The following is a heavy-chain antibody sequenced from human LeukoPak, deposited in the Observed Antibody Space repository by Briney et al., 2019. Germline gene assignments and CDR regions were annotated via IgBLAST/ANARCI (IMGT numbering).Heavy chain of an antibody. V-gene: IGHV3-33*01. D-gene: IGHD1-26*01. CDR1: GFTFGGYG. J-gene: IGHJ4*02. Sequence: GGSLRLSCAASGFTFGGYGMLWVRQAPGKGLEWVAVIWYDGSHQHYTDSVKGRFTVSRDNSKNTLFLQMDSLRAEDTAVYYCASEKFHAGSHTTPDYWGQGTLVTVSS. CDR2: IWYDGSHQ. CDR3: ASEKFHAGSHTTPDY.